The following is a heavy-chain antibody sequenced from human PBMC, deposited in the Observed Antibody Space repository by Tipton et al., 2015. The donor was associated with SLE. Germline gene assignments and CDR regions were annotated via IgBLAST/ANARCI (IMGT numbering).Heavy chain of an antibody. CDR2: IYTSGST. CDR1: GGSISSYY. D-gene: IGHD2-8*01. CDR3: TRVVAAGTKRFFDY. V-gene: IGHV4-4*09. J-gene: IGHJ4*02. Sequence: TLSLTCTVSGGSISSYYWSWIRQPPGKGLEWIGYIYTSGSTNYNPSLKSRGSISIDTSKNQFSLKLTSVTAADTAVYFCTRVVAAGTKRFFDYWGQGTLVTVSS.